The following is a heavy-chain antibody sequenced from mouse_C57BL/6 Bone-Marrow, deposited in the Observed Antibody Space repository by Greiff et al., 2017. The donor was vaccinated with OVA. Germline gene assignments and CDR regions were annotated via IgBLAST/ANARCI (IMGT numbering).Heavy chain of an antibody. J-gene: IGHJ2*01. CDR3: ARRLGRVYYFDY. D-gene: IGHD4-1*01. V-gene: IGHV1-64*01. CDR2: IHPNSGST. Sequence: VQLQQSGAELVKPGASVKLSCKASGYTFTSYWMHWVKQRPGQGLEWIGMIHPNSGSTNYNEKFKSKATLTVDKSSSTAYMQLSSLTSEDSAVYYCARRLGRVYYFDYWGQGTTLTVSS. CDR1: GYTFTSYW.